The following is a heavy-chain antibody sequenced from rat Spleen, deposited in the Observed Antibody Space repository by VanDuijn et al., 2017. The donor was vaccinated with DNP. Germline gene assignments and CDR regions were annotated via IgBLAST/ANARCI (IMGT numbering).Heavy chain of an antibody. CDR3: ASPSD. Sequence: VQLVETGGGLVQPGRSLKLSCVASGFTFSGYWMYWIRQAPGKGLEWVASINTDGDTTYYPDSVKGRFTVSRDNAENTVCLQMNSLRSEDTATYYCASPSDWGQGVMVTVSS. J-gene: IGHJ2*01. CDR2: INTDGDTT. CDR1: GFTFSGYW. V-gene: IGHV5-58*01.